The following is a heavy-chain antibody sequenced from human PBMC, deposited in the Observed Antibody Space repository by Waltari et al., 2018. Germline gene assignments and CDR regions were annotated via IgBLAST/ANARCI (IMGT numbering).Heavy chain of an antibody. V-gene: IGHV4-59*01. CDR1: GGSISSYY. D-gene: IGHD3-3*01. J-gene: IGHJ4*02. Sequence: QVQLQESGPGLVKPSETLSLTCTVSGGSISSYYWSWIRQPPGKGLEWIGYIYYSGSTNNNPSLKSRVTISVDTSKNQCSLKLSSVTAADTAVYYCARGGETYYDFWSGYYIPFFDYWGQGTLVTVSS. CDR2: IYYSGST. CDR3: ARGGETYYDFWSGYYIPFFDY.